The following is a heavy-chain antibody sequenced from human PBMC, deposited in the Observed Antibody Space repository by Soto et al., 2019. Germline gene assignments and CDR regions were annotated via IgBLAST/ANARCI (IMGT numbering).Heavy chain of an antibody. D-gene: IGHD5-18*01. Sequence: ETLSLTCTGSGGSISSSDYYWSWIRQPPGKGLEWIGSIYYSGSTYYNPSLKSRGTISVDTSKNQFSLKLSSVTAADTAVYYCARRNGGYTYAPPLLWFHPWGQGTLVTGSS. CDR1: GGSISSSDYY. V-gene: IGHV4-39*01. CDR3: ARRNGGYTYAPPLLWFHP. CDR2: IYYSGST. J-gene: IGHJ5*02.